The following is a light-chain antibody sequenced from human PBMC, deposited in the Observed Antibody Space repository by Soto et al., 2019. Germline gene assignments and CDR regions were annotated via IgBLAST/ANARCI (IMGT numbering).Light chain of an antibody. Sequence: EIVLTQSPGSLSLSPGERATLSCRASQSVDSRFFAWYQQRPGQAPRLLIYGASRRATGIPDRFTGSGSGTDFTLTISGLEPEDFALYYCPQYDSSVTFGLGTKVDIK. CDR2: GAS. CDR3: PQYDSSVT. J-gene: IGKJ1*01. CDR1: QSVDSRF. V-gene: IGKV3-20*01.